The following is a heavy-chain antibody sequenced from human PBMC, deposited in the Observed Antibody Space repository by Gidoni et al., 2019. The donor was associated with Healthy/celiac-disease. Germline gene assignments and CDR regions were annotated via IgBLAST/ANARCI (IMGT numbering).Heavy chain of an antibody. V-gene: IGHV4-34*01. CDR1: GGSFSGYY. CDR3: ARGPIGAVAGPSDYYYYGMDV. Sequence: QVQLQQWGAGLLKPSETLSLTCAVYGGSFSGYYWSWLRQPPGKGLEWIGEINHSGSTNYNPSLKSRVTISVDTSKNQFSLKLSSVTAADTAVYYCARGPIGAVAGPSDYYYYGMDVWGQGTTVTVSS. CDR2: INHSGST. D-gene: IGHD6-19*01. J-gene: IGHJ6*02.